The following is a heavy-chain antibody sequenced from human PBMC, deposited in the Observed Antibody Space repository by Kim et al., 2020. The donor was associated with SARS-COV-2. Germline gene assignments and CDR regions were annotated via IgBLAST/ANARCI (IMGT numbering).Heavy chain of an antibody. J-gene: IGHJ4*01. CDR1: GGSFSGYY. Sequence: SETLSLTCAVYGGSFSGYYWSWIRQPPGKGLEWIGEINHSGSTNYNPSLKSRVTISVDTSKNQFSLKLSSVTAADTAVYYCARGEYSSSWYGRSYYFHY. V-gene: IGHV4-34*01. CDR2: INHSGST. CDR3: ARGEYSSSWYGRSYYFHY. D-gene: IGHD6-13*01.